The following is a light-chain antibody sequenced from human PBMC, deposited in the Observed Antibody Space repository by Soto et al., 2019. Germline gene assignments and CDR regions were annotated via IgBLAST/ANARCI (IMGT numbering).Light chain of an antibody. CDR2: GAS. CDR1: QSVSSSY. J-gene: IGKJ5*01. V-gene: IGKV3D-20*02. Sequence: EIVLTQSPGTLSLSPGERATLSCRASQSVSSSYLAWYQQKPGQAPRLLIYGASRRATGIPDRFSGSGSGTDFTLTISGLEPEDFAVYYCQQRSVWPITFGQGTRLEIK. CDR3: QQRSVWPIT.